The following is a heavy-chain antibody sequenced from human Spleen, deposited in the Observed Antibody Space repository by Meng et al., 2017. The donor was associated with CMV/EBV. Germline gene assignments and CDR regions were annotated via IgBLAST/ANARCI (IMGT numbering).Heavy chain of an antibody. J-gene: IGHJ6*02. D-gene: IGHD2-2*02. V-gene: IGHV1-69*05. CDR2: IIPIFGTA. CDR3: ARDRVFDSTSCYNPGAPLPVFCYYGMDV. Sequence: SVKVSCKASGGTFSSYAISWVRQAPGQGLEWMGGIIPIFGTANYAQKFQGRVTITTDESTSTAYMELSSLRSEDTAVYYCARDRVFDSTSCYNPGAPLPVFCYYGMDVWGQGTTVTVSS. CDR1: GGTFSSYA.